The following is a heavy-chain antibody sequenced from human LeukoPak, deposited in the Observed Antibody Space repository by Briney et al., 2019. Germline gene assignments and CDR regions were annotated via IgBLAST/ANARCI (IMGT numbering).Heavy chain of an antibody. CDR2: IKYDGSAT. CDR1: GFTFSNYW. CDR3: VSGSLQSGYNFDY. V-gene: IGHV3-74*01. J-gene: IGHJ4*02. D-gene: IGHD3-3*01. Sequence: GGSLRLSCAASGFTFSNYWMHWVRQVPGKGLVWVSHIKYDGSATNYADSVKGRFTISRDNAKNTLYLQMNSLRAEDTAVYYCVSGSLQSGYNFDYWGQGALVTVSS.